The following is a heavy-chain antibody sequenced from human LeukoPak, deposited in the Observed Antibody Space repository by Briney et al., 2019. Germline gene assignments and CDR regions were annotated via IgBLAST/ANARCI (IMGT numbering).Heavy chain of an antibody. CDR2: MYQSGST. D-gene: IGHD3-16*01. V-gene: IGHV4-38-2*01. CDR1: GYSISSGYY. CDR3: ARHKDRAYFDY. Sequence: SSETLSLXCAVSGYSISSGYYWGWIRQPPGKGLQWIASMYQSGSTYYNPSLKSRVTISLDTSKNQFSLKLSSVTAADTAVYYCARHKDRAYFDYWGLGTLVTVSS. J-gene: IGHJ4*02.